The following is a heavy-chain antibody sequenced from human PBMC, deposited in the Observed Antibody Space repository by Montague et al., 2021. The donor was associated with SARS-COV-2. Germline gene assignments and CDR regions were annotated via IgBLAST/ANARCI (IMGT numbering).Heavy chain of an antibody. Sequence: SLRLSCAASGFSFNDYWMSWVRQAPGKGLEWVANIKQDGSETNHLDSVRGRFTVSRDNARNSLFLQMDSLSTEDTAVYYCAKGYTGDWDHYLDYWGQGTLVTVSS. CDR3: AKGYTGDWDHYLDY. CDR2: IKQDGSET. J-gene: IGHJ4*02. D-gene: IGHD6-19*01. V-gene: IGHV3-7*01. CDR1: GFSFNDYW.